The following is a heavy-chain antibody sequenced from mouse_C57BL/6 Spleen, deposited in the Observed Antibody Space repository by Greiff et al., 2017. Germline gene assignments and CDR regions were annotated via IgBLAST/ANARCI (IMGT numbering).Heavy chain of an antibody. CDR2: ISYDGSN. V-gene: IGHV3-6*01. CDR1: GYSITSGYY. J-gene: IGHJ4*01. D-gene: IGHD2-4*01. Sequence: VQLQQSGPGLVKPSQSLSLTCSVTGYSITSGYYWNWIRQFPGNKLEWMGYISYDGSNNYNPSLKNRISITRDTSKNQFFLKLNSVTTEDTATYYCARGDDYEGALDYWGQGTSVTVSS. CDR3: ARGDDYEGALDY.